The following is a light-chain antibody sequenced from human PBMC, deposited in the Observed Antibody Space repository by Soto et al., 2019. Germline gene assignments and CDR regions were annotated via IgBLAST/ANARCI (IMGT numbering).Light chain of an antibody. J-gene: IGKJ2*01. CDR3: QQTYSTFPFT. V-gene: IGKV1-39*01. Sequence: DIQLTQSPSFLSASVGGRVTITCRASQILKNHLNWYQHRPGEAPKLLIFGASTLQTGVPSRFSGGGSGTDFTLTISSLQPEDFASYYCQQTYSTFPFTFGQGTKLEIQ. CDR1: QILKNH. CDR2: GAS.